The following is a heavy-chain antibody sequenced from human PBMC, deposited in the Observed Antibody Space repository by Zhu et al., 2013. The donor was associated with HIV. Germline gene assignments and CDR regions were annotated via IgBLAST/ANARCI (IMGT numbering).Heavy chain of an antibody. J-gene: IGHJ4*02. V-gene: IGHV1-46*03. D-gene: IGHD3-22*01. CDR2: INPSGGST. Sequence: QVQLVQSGAEVKKPGASVKVSCKASGYTFTSYYMHWVRQAPGQGLEWMGIINPSGGSTSYAQKFQGRVTMTRDTSTSTVYMELSSLRSEDTAVYYCARDLFTGLLPPPLGYWGQGTLVTVSS. CDR3: ARDLFTGLLPPPLGY. CDR1: GYTFTSYY.